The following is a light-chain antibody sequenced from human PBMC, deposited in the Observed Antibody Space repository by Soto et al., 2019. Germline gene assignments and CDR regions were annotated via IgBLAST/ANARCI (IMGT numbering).Light chain of an antibody. CDR3: SSYTSSSLYV. CDR2: DVS. CDR1: SSDVGGYDY. Sequence: QSALTQPASVSGSPGQSITISGTGTSSDVGGYDYVSWYQHHPGKSPNLMIYDVSNRPSVVSNRFSGSKCGNTPSLTISGHQSEYDADYSCSSYTSSSLYVFGTWIKLTVL. V-gene: IGLV2-14*03. J-gene: IGLJ1*01.